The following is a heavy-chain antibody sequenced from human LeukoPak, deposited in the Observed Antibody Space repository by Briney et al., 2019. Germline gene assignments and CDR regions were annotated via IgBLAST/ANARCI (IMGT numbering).Heavy chain of an antibody. D-gene: IGHD6-19*01. CDR2: IDSSGTT. CDR1: YVSINTYF. CDR3: ATGGYSAWCDY. Sequence: SETLSLTCTVSYVSINTYFWSWIRQPAGKGLEWIGRIDSSGTTSLNPSLKSRVTISQDKSKKQFSLKLSSVTAADTAVYWCATGGYSAWCDYWGHGTQVIVSS. J-gene: IGHJ4*01. V-gene: IGHV4-4*07.